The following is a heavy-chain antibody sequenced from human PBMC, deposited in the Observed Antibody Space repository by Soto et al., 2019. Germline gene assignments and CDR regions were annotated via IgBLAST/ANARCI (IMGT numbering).Heavy chain of an antibody. V-gene: IGHV6-1*01. CDR1: GGSDSHERFT. J-gene: IGHJ5*01. D-gene: IGHD2-8*01. CDR3: VRLIGNSWLDS. Sequence: LQTLPLTCDISGGSDSHERFTWNCNKQSPSRGLEWLGRTYYRSKWYSDYAVSVGSRVSINPDTSKNQFSLQLNSVTPEDTAVYYCVRLIGNSWLDSWGQGTLVTVSS. CDR2: TYYRSKWYS.